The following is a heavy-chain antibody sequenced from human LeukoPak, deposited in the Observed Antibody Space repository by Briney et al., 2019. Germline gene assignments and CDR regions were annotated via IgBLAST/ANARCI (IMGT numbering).Heavy chain of an antibody. J-gene: IGHJ4*02. D-gene: IGHD4-17*01. CDR1: GFTFNNYG. V-gene: IGHV3-30*12. Sequence: GGSLTLSCAASGFTFNNYGMHWVRQAPGKGLEWVAVIGYDGGDKYYADSVKGRFTISRDNSNNKMFLQMNSLKAEDTATYFCARDNYYGDYTIDYWGQGTLVTVSS. CDR3: ARDNYYGDYTIDY. CDR2: IGYDGGDK.